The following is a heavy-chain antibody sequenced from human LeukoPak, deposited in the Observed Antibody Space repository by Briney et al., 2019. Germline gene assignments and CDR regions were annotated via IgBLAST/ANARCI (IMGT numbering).Heavy chain of an antibody. V-gene: IGHV4-38-2*02. J-gene: IGHJ4*02. CDR2: IHHSGST. CDR3: ASFQFYFCGGDCYSPYLDY. Sequence: SETLSLTCTVSGYSISSGYYWGWIRQPPGKGLEWIGRIHHSGSTYYTPSLKSRVTISVDTSKNQFSLKLSSVTAADTAVYYCASFQFYFCGGDCYSPYLDYGGRGTWVTVP. D-gene: IGHD2-21*02. CDR1: GYSISSGYY.